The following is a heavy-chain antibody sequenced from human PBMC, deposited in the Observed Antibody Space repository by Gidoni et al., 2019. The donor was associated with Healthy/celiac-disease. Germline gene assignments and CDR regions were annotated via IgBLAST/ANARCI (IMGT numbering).Heavy chain of an antibody. V-gene: IGHV4-31*03. J-gene: IGHJ4*02. Sequence: QVQLQESGPGLVKPSQTLSLPCTVSGGSISSGGYYWSWIRQHPGKGLEWIGYIYYSGSTYYNPSLKSRVTISVDTSKNQFSLKLSSVTAADTAVYYCARGYCSSTSCYLDSWGQGTLVTVSS. CDR1: GGSISSGGYY. D-gene: IGHD2-2*01. CDR3: ARGYCSSTSCYLDS. CDR2: IYYSGST.